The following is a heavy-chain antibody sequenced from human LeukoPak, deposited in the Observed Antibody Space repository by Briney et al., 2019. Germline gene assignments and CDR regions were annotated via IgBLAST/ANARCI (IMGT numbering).Heavy chain of an antibody. CDR1: GFTFSSYE. CDR2: ISSSGNTI. Sequence: GGSAGLSCAASGFTFSSYEMNWVRQAPGKGLEWVSYISSSGNTIYYADSVKGRFTISRDNARNSLYLQMNSLRAEDTAVYFCARDPAGQLYYYGSGSSDYWGEGTLVTVSS. J-gene: IGHJ4*02. V-gene: IGHV3-48*03. CDR3: ARDPAGQLYYYGSGSSDY. D-gene: IGHD3-10*01.